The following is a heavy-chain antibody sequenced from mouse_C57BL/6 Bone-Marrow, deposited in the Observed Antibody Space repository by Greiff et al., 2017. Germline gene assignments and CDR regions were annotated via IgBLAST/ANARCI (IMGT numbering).Heavy chain of an antibody. Sequence: LVKPGASVTLSCTASGNTFTASTIHWVKQRSGQGLEWIGWFYPGSGSIKYNEKFKDKAKLTADKSSSTVYMERSRLTSEDSAVYVCARHEQYYGRPFDYWGQGTTLTVSS. CDR1: GNTFTAST. CDR3: ARHEQYYGRPFDY. J-gene: IGHJ2*01. D-gene: IGHD1-1*01. V-gene: IGHV1-62-2*01. CDR2: FYPGSGSI.